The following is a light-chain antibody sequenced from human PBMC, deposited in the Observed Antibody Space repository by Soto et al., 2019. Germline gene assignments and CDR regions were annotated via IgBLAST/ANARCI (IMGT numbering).Light chain of an antibody. Sequence: DIQLTQSPSFLSASVGDRVTITCRASQGIGTYLAWYQQKPGEAPKLLIYTASTLQSGVPSRFSGSGSGTEFTLTISSLQPEDFATYYCQRFNNYPLTFGQGTRLEIK. CDR1: QGIGTY. J-gene: IGKJ5*01. CDR2: TAS. V-gene: IGKV1-9*01. CDR3: QRFNNYPLT.